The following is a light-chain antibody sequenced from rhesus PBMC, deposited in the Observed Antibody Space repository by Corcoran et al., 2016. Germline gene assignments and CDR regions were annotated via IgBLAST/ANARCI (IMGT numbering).Light chain of an antibody. CDR2: EAS. J-gene: IGKJ2*01. CDR1: QGITND. CDR3: QHYYSPPYS. Sequence: DIQMTQSPSSLSASVGDRVTITCRASQGITNDLAWYQKKPGETPKLLIYEASSLQSGIPSRFSGSGSGTDFTLTISSLQSEDFATYYCQHYYSPPYSFGQGTKVEIK. V-gene: IGKV1-21*01.